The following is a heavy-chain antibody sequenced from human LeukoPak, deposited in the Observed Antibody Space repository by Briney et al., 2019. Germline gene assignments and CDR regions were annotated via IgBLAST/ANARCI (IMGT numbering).Heavy chain of an antibody. CDR2: ISGSGDDT. V-gene: IGHV3-23*01. CDR3: ARKRTGARQFDY. D-gene: IGHD1-26*01. J-gene: IGHJ4*02. Sequence: GGSLRLSCAASGFTFSSYAMSWVRQAPGKGLEWVSVISGSGDDTFFADSVKGRFTISRDNSKNTLDLQMNSLRAEDTAVYYCARKRTGARQFDYWGQGTLVTVSS. CDR1: GFTFSSYA.